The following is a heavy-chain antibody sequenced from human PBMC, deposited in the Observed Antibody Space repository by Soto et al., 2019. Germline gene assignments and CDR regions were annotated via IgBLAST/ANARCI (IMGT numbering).Heavy chain of an antibody. CDR2: MNQDGSEK. CDR3: ARDLWGSYRYGWYYYYGMDV. D-gene: IGHD3-16*02. V-gene: IGHV3-7*01. Sequence: GASLRLSCAASVIAYSSYWMSLVRQDRGETLEWGANMNQDGSEKYYVDTVKGRFTISRANAKNSLYLQMNSLRAEDTAVYYWARDLWGSYRYGWYYYYGMDVWGQGT. CDR1: VIAYSSYW. J-gene: IGHJ6*02.